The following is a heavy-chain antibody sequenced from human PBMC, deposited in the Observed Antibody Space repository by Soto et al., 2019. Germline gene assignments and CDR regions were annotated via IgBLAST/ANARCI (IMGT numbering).Heavy chain of an antibody. CDR1: GFTFSSYA. Sequence: GGSLRLSCAASGFTFSSYAMHWVRQAPGKGLEWVAVISYDGSNKYYADSVKGRFTISRDNSKNTLYLQMNSLRAEDTAVYYCARGLVPAAIPAYFDYWGQGTLVTVSS. D-gene: IGHD2-2*01. CDR3: ARGLVPAAIPAYFDY. CDR2: ISYDGSNK. V-gene: IGHV3-30-3*01. J-gene: IGHJ4*02.